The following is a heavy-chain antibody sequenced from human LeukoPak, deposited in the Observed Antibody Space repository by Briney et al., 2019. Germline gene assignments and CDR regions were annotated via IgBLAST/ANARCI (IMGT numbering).Heavy chain of an antibody. D-gene: IGHD5-12*01. V-gene: IGHV1-46*01. CDR3: ARDIVATIDY. CDR1: GYTFTSYY. Sequence: ASVKVSCKASGYTFTSYYMHWVRQAPGQGLEWMGIINPSGGSTSYAQKFQGRVTMTRDTSTSTAYMELRSLRSDDTAVYYCARDIVATIDYWGQGTLVTVSS. J-gene: IGHJ4*02. CDR2: INPSGGST.